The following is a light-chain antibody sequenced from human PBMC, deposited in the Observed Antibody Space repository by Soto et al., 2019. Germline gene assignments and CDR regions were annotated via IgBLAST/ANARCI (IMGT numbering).Light chain of an antibody. CDR3: QQYNNWPWT. V-gene: IGKV3-15*01. CDR2: GAS. J-gene: IGKJ1*01. CDR1: QSVRSN. Sequence: EMVMTQSPATLSVSPGERATLSCRASQSVRSNLAWYQQKPGQAPRLLIHGASTRAPGFPARFSGSGSGTDFTLTISSLQSEDFAVYYCQQYNNWPWTFGQGTKVDIK.